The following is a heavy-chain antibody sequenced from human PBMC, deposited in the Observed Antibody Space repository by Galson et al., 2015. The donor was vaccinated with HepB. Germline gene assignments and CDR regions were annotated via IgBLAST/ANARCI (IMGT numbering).Heavy chain of an antibody. D-gene: IGHD3-10*01. V-gene: IGHV1-18*01. CDR1: GYTFTSYG. Sequence: SVKVSCKASGYTFTSYGISWVRQAPGQGLEWMGWISAYNGNTNYAQKLQGRVTMTTDTSTSTAYMELRSLRSDDTAVYYCARDAQGYYGSGSYRDAFDIWGQGTMVTVSS. CDR3: ARDAQGYYGSGSYRDAFDI. J-gene: IGHJ3*02. CDR2: ISAYNGNT.